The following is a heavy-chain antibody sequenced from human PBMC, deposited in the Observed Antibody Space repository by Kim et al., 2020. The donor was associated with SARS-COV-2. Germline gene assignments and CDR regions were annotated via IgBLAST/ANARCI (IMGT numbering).Heavy chain of an antibody. V-gene: IGHV4-59*09. CDR3: ARGSKTGTTVNWFDP. Sequence: PPLKSRVTISVDTSKNQFPLKLSSVTAADTAVYYCARGSKTGTTVNWFDPWGQGTLVTVSS. J-gene: IGHJ5*02. D-gene: IGHD1-7*01.